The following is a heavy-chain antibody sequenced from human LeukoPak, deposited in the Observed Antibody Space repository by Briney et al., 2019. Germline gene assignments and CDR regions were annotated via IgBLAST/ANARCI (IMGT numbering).Heavy chain of an antibody. D-gene: IGHD1-26*01. CDR3: ARGKCSGSYLGYYYYYYGMDV. CDR1: GGSFSGYY. CDR2: INHSGST. J-gene: IGHJ6*02. V-gene: IGHV4-34*01. Sequence: PSETLSLTCAVYGGSFSGYYWSWIRQPPGKGLEWIGEINHSGSTNYNPSLKSRVTISVDTSKNQFSLKLSSVTAADTAVYYCARGKCSGSYLGYYYYYYGMDVWGQGTTVTLSS.